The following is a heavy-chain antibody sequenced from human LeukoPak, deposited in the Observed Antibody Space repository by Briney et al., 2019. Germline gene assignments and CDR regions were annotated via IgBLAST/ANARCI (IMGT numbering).Heavy chain of an antibody. CDR1: GDSVSTNTVA. V-gene: IGHV6-1*01. J-gene: IGHJ3*02. D-gene: IGHD6-13*01. CDR2: TYYRSKWYN. Sequence: SQTLSLTCAISGDSVSTNTVAWNWIRQSPSRGLEWLGRTYYRSKWYNDYAVSVKSRITINADTSKNQFSLQLNSVTPEATAVYYCARSSPYSGSWSDPFDIWGQGTMVTVSS. CDR3: ARSSPYSGSWSDPFDI.